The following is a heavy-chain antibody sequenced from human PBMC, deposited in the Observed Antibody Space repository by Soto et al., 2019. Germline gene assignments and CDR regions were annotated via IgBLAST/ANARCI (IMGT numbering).Heavy chain of an antibody. CDR1: GYTLTELS. V-gene: IGHV1-24*01. CDR3: ATTVTTSGGFDY. Sequence: ASVKVSCKVSGYTLTELSMHWVRQAPGKGLEWMGGFDPEDGETIYAQKFQGRVTMTEDTSTDTAYMELSSLRSEDTAVYYCATTVTTSGGFDYWGQGTLVTVSS. D-gene: IGHD4-17*01. CDR2: FDPEDGET. J-gene: IGHJ4*02.